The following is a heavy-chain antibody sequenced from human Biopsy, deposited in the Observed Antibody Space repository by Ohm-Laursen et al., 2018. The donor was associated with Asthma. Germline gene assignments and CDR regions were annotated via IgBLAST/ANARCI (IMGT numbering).Heavy chain of an antibody. J-gene: IGHJ3*01. D-gene: IGHD3-22*01. CDR1: GFAVSRDY. Sequence: GSLRLSCTASGFAVSRDYMFWVRQAPGKGLEWVSVIYSGGTSHTADSVRGRFTISRDDSKNTLYLQMSSLRAEDTAVYYCVKDTYEDDYGYYTFDVWGQGTMVTVSS. CDR3: VKDTYEDDYGYYTFDV. CDR2: IYSGGTS. V-gene: IGHV3-53*01.